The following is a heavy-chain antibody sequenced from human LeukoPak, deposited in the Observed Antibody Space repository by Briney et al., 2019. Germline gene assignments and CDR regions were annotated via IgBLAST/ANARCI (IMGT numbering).Heavy chain of an antibody. J-gene: IGHJ4*02. Sequence: SVKVSCKASGGTFSSYAISWVRQAPGQGLEWMGGIIPIFGTANYVQKFQGRVTITADESTSTAYMELSSLRSEDTAVYYCARLVYQLPSPGYFDYWGQGTLVTVSS. V-gene: IGHV1-69*13. CDR1: GGTFSSYA. CDR2: IIPIFGTA. D-gene: IGHD2-2*01. CDR3: ARLVYQLPSPGYFDY.